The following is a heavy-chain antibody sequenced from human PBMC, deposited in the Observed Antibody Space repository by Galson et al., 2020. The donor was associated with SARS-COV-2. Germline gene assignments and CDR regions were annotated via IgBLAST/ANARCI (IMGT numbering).Heavy chain of an antibody. V-gene: IGHV1-69*13. J-gene: IGHJ6*02. CDR1: GGTFSSYA. CDR3: ARTMWQQLGGGYYYYGMDV. CDR2: IIPIFGTA. D-gene: IGHD6-13*01. Sequence: SVKVSCKASGGTFSSYAISWVRQAPGQGLEWMGGIIPIFGTANYAQKFQGRVTITADESTSTAYMELSSLRSEDTAVYYCARTMWQQLGGGYYYYGMDVWGQGTTVTVSS.